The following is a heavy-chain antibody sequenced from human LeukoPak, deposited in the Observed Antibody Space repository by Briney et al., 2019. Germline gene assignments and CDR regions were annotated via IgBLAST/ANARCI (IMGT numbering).Heavy chain of an antibody. V-gene: IGHV1-8*01. CDR2: MNPNSGNT. CDR1: GYTFTSYD. D-gene: IGHD3-9*01. Sequence: ASVKVSCKASGYTFTSYDINWVRQATGQGLEWMGWMNPNSGNTGYAQKFQGRVTMTRNTSISTAYMELSSLRSQDTAVYYCARSPSDILTGYYTVYFDYWGQGTLVTVSS. CDR3: ARSPSDILTGYYTVYFDY. J-gene: IGHJ4*02.